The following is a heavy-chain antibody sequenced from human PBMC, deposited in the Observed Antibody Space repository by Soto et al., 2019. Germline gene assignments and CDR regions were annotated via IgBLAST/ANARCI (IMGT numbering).Heavy chain of an antibody. CDR2: IYYSGST. CDR3: ARAADYYYYMDV. J-gene: IGHJ6*03. Sequence: SETLSLTCTVSGGSISSYYWSWIRQPPGKGLECIGYIYYSGSTNYNPSLKSLVTISVDTSKNQFSLKLSSVTVADTAVYYCARAADYYYYMDVWGKGTTVTVS. V-gene: IGHV4-59*01. CDR1: GGSISSYY. D-gene: IGHD6-19*01.